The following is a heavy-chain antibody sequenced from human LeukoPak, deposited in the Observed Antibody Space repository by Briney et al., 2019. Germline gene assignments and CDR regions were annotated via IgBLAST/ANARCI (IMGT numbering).Heavy chain of an antibody. CDR3: ARGTRYWSGYPDYYGMDV. Sequence: ASVKVSCKASGGTFSSYAISWVRQAPGQGLEWMGRIIPILGIANYAQKFQGRVTITADKSTSTAYMELSGLRSEDTAVYYCARGTRYWSGYPDYYGMDVWGQGTTVTVSS. J-gene: IGHJ6*02. CDR2: IIPILGIA. V-gene: IGHV1-69*04. D-gene: IGHD3-3*01. CDR1: GGTFSSYA.